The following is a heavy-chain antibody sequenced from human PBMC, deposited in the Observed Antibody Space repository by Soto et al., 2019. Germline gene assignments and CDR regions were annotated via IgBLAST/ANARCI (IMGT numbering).Heavy chain of an antibody. V-gene: IGHV4-59*12. D-gene: IGHD3-16*01. Sequence: PSETLSLTCTVSGGSIGSLYWSWIRQPPGKGLEWIGNVYYSGTTNYNPSLKSRVTMSIDTSKNQFSLKLSSVTAADTAVYYCARGRKVRGIDYWGQGTLVTVSS. J-gene: IGHJ4*02. CDR1: GGSIGSLY. CDR2: VYYSGTT. CDR3: ARGRKVRGIDY.